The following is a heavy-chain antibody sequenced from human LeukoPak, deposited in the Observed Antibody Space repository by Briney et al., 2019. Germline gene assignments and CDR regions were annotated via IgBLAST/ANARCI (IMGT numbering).Heavy chain of an antibody. CDR2: IYCSGST. CDR3: ARGVYCGGDCYSGYWFDP. CDR1: GGSISSGGYY. D-gene: IGHD2-21*02. Sequence: SETLSLTCTVSGGSISSGGYYWSWIRQHPGKGLEWIGYIYCSGSTYYNPSLKSRVTISVDTSKNQFSLKLSSVTAADTAVYYCARGVYCGGDCYSGYWFDPWGQGTLVTVSS. V-gene: IGHV4-31*03. J-gene: IGHJ5*02.